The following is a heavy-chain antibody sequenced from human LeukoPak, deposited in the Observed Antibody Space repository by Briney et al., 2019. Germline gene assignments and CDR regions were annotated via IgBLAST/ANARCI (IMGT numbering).Heavy chain of an antibody. J-gene: IGHJ6*03. CDR3: ARLRPINKNYDILTGWGRGYYYYYMDV. CDR2: INHSGST. CDR1: GGSFSGYY. Sequence: SETLSLTCAVYGGSFSGYYWSWIRQPPGKGLEWSGEINHSGSTNYNASLKSRVTISVDTSKNQFSLKLSSVAAADTAVYYCARLRPINKNYDILTGWGRGYYYYYMDVWGKGTTVTISS. D-gene: IGHD3-9*01. V-gene: IGHV4-34*01.